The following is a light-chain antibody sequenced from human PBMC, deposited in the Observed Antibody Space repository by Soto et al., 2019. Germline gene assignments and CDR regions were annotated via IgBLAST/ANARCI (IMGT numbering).Light chain of an antibody. Sequence: DIQMTQSPSTLSASVGDRVTITCRASQSISSWLAWYQQKPGKAPKLLIYDASNLESGVPSRFSGSGSGTEFSLNISSLQADDFATYYCQQYNYYWTFGQGTRVEIK. V-gene: IGKV1-5*01. J-gene: IGKJ1*01. CDR2: DAS. CDR1: QSISSW. CDR3: QQYNYYWT.